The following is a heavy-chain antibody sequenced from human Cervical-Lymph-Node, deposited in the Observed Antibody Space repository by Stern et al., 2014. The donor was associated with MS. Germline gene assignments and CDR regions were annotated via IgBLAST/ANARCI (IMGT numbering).Heavy chain of an antibody. CDR1: GFTFSSYS. CDR2: ISSSTSTF. J-gene: IGHJ6*02. CDR3: ARTMVRGWGMDV. Sequence: EVQLVESGGGLVQPGGSLRLSCAASGFTFSSYSLNWVRQAPGKGLGCISYISSSTSTFHYADSVKGRFIISRATAQNSLYRQMNSLRAEDTAVYYCARTMVRGWGMDVWGQGTTVTVSS. V-gene: IGHV3-48*01. D-gene: IGHD3-10*01.